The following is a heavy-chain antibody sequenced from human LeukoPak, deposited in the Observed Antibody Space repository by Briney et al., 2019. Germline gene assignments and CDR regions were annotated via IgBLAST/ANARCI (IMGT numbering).Heavy chain of an antibody. Sequence: GGSLRLSCAASGFTFSSYAMSWVRQAPGKGLEWVSAISGSGGSTYYADSVKGRFTISRDNSKNTLYLQMNSLRAEDTAVYYCAKPAMVTTGPYYYYGMDVWGQGTTVTVSS. CDR1: GFTFSSYA. V-gene: IGHV3-23*01. CDR2: ISGSGGST. CDR3: AKPAMVTTGPYYYYGMDV. J-gene: IGHJ6*02. D-gene: IGHD4-17*01.